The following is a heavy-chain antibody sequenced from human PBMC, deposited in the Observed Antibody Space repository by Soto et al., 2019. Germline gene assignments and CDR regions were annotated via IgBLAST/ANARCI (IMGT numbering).Heavy chain of an antibody. V-gene: IGHV4-30-4*01. Sequence: ASETLSLTCTVSGGSISSGDYYWSWIRQPPGKGLEWIGYIYYSGSTYYNPSLKSRVTISVDTSKNQFSLKMSSVTAADTAVYYCVTHERRYCPGGTCYLMAAWGQGSTVT. CDR1: GGSISSGDYY. CDR2: IYYSGST. D-gene: IGHD2-15*01. J-gene: IGHJ6*02. CDR3: VTHERRYCPGGTCYLMAA.